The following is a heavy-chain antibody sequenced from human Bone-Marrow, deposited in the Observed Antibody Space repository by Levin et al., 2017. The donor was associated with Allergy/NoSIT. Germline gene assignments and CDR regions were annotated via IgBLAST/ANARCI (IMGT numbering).Heavy chain of an antibody. CDR1: GGSIRSYY. Sequence: RPSETLSLTCTVSGGSIRSYYWSWIRQTPGKGLEWIGHIYDSGSTNYNPSLKSRVTMSEDTSKNQFSLKLSSVTAADTAVYYCARVVMVYAEGSSTRDYFDYWGQGTLVTVSS. J-gene: IGHJ4*02. CDR2: IYDSGST. CDR3: ARVVMVYAEGSSTRDYFDY. D-gene: IGHD2-8*01. V-gene: IGHV4-59*01.